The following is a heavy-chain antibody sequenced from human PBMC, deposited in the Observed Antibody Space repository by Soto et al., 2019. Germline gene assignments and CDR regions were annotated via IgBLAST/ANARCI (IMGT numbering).Heavy chain of an antibody. Sequence: XXSLRLSCAASRFTFNSYGMHWVRQAPGKGLEWVEXISYDXSNKYSEDYVXXRFTIYRXXYKNQLYLKMNSMRAEDTAVYYCARGGGVFMNVWGQETTVTVSS. CDR2: ISYDXSNK. J-gene: IGHJ6*02. D-gene: IGHD3-3*01. V-gene: IGHV3-30*03. CDR1: RFTFNSYG. CDR3: ARGGGVFMNV.